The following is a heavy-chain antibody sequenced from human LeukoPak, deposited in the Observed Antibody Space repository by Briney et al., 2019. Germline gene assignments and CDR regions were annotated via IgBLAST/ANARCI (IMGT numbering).Heavy chain of an antibody. Sequence: GGSLRLSCAASGFTFSSFDMNWARQAPGKGLEWVSSISTSSRYIYYRDSVKGRFTIPRDDAKNSLYLQMNSLRVEDTAVYYCARADCSGSTCYLRRSWFDPWGQGTLVTVSS. D-gene: IGHD2-2*01. CDR3: ARADCSGSTCYLRRSWFDP. CDR2: ISTSSRYI. J-gene: IGHJ5*02. V-gene: IGHV3-21*01. CDR1: GFTFSSFD.